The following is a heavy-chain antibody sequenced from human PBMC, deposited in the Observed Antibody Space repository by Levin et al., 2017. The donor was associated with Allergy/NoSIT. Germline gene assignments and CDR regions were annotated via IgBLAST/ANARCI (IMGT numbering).Heavy chain of an antibody. Sequence: GGSLRLSCAASGFTFSKYAMSWVRQAPGKGLEWVSGISDGGGSTYYADSVKGRFTISRDNSKNTLHLQLDSLRAEDTAVFYCAKTSDSSTYCTYWYFDLWGRGTLVTVSS. CDR3: AKTSDSSTYCTYWYFDL. CDR1: GFTFSKYA. V-gene: IGHV3-23*01. J-gene: IGHJ2*01. CDR2: ISDGGGST. D-gene: IGHD3-22*01.